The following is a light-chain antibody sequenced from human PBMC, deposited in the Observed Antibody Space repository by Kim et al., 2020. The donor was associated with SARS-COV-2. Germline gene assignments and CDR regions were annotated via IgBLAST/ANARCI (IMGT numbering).Light chain of an antibody. CDR3: QQGYSTPPVT. CDR1: QSISSY. V-gene: IGKV1-39*01. CDR2: AAS. Sequence: DIQMTQSPSSLSASVGDRVTITCRASQSISSYLNWYQQKPGKAPKLLIYAASSLQSGVPSRFSGSGSGTDFTLTISSLQPEDFATYYCQQGYSTPPVTFGQGTKVDIK. J-gene: IGKJ1*01.